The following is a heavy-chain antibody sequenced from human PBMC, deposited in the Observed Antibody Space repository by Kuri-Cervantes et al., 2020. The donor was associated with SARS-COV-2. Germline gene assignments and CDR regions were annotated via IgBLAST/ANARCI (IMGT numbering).Heavy chain of an antibody. CDR3: ARGPRITTVRGVIQGTYFDY. V-gene: IGHV3-66*01. J-gene: IGHJ4*02. Sequence: GGSLRLSCAASGFTVSSNYMSWVRQAPGKGLEWVSVIYSGGNIDYADSVKGRFTISRDNSKNTLYLQMNRLRVEDTAVYYCARGPRITTVRGVIQGTYFDYWGQGTLVTVSS. CDR1: GFTVSSNY. D-gene: IGHD3-10*01. CDR2: IYSGGNI.